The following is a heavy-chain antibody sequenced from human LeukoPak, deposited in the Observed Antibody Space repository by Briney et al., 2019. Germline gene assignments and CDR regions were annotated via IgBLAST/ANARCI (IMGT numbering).Heavy chain of an antibody. J-gene: IGHJ3*02. V-gene: IGHV3-23*01. CDR2: ITGSDGST. D-gene: IGHD5-12*01. Sequence: GGSLRLSCAASGFTFRSYAMSWVRQAPGKGLEWVSAITGSDGSTYYADSVKGRFIVSRDNSKNTLYLQMNSLRAEDTAVYYCAKDGSYDYSLDAFDIWGQGTTVTVSS. CDR1: GFTFRSYA. CDR3: AKDGSYDYSLDAFDI.